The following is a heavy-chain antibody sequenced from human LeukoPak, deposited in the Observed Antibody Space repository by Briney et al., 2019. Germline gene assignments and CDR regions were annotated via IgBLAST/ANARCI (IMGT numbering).Heavy chain of an antibody. CDR3: ARGAPGVVAFDH. CDR1: GFSLSSFA. D-gene: IGHD3-22*01. Sequence: GGSLRLSCVVSGFSLSSFAMHWVRQAPGKGLEWVTILSSDGSTQNHAESVRGRFTVSRDDSKQTVYLQMNSIRREDTAIYYCARGAPGVVAFDHWGQGALVTVSS. V-gene: IGHV3-30*04. CDR2: LSSDGSTQ. J-gene: IGHJ4*02.